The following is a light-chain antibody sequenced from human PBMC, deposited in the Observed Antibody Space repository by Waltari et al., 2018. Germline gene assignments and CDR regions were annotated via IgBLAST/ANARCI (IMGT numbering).Light chain of an antibody. CDR3: QQYDKWPFS. CDR2: GAS. V-gene: IGKV3-15*01. CDR1: QSVSGD. Sequence: THSPDTLSVSPGERPTLSCRASQSVSGDLAWFRQRPGQAPRLLIYGASTRATGIPARFIGAGSGTEFTLTITSLQSEDYAVYYCQQYDKWPFSFGPGTKVEIK. J-gene: IGKJ3*01.